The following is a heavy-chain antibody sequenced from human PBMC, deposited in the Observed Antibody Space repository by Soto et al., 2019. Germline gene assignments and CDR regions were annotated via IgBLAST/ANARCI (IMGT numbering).Heavy chain of an antibody. CDR3: ARGLDIVVVPAASHMDV. V-gene: IGHV4-34*01. CDR1: GGSFSGYY. J-gene: IGHJ6*03. Sequence: QVQLQQWGAGLLKPSETLSLTCAVYGGSFSGYYWSWIRQPPGKGLEWIGEINHSGSTNYNPSLKSRVTISVDTSKNQFSLKLSSVTAADTAVYYCARGLDIVVVPAASHMDVWGKGTTVTVSS. CDR2: INHSGST. D-gene: IGHD2-2*01.